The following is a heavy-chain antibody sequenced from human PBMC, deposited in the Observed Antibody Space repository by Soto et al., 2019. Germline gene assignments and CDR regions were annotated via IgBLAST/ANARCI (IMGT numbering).Heavy chain of an antibody. CDR1: GFTSSYYY. D-gene: IGHD5-12*01. CDR2: ISSSATTI. J-gene: IGHJ4*02. CDR3: AGGEMATISFDY. Sequence: GSLRLSCAASGFTSSYYYLSWIRQAPGKGLEWVSYISSSATTIYYADSVKGRFTISRDNAKNSLYLQMNSLRAEDTAVYYCAGGEMATISFDYWGQGTLVTASS. V-gene: IGHV3-11*01.